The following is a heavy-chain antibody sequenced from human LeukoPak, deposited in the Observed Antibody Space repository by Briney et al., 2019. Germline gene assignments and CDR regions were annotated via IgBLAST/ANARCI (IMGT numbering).Heavy chain of an antibody. V-gene: IGHV3-23*01. CDR3: AKGPEYSGSYSSGFGYYFDS. CDR2: ISGSGDST. CDR1: GFTFSSYA. Sequence: PGGSLRLSCAASGFTFSSYAMNWVRQAPGKGLEWVSGISGSGDSTYYADSVKGRFSISRDNSKNTLFLQMSSLRAEDTAVYYCAKGPEYSGSYSSGFGYYFDSWGQGTLVTVSS. J-gene: IGHJ4*02. D-gene: IGHD1-26*01.